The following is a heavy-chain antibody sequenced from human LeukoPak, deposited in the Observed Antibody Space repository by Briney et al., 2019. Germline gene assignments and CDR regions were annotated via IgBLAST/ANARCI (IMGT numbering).Heavy chain of an antibody. Sequence: PETLSLTCTVSGGSISSYYWSWIRQSPGKGLEWVGYIYYGGSANYNPSLKSRVTISVDTSKSQFSLKLSSVTAADTAVYYCARGGSSWGNFDYWGQGTLVTVSS. CDR3: ARGGSSWGNFDY. CDR2: IYYGGSA. D-gene: IGHD6-13*01. CDR1: GGSISSYY. V-gene: IGHV4-59*08. J-gene: IGHJ4*02.